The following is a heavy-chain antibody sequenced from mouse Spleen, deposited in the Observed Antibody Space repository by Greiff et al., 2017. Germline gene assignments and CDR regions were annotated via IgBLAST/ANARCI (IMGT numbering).Heavy chain of an antibody. V-gene: IGHV5-17*02. CDR2: ISSGSSTI. CDR3: ARDKGV. Sequence: EVKLMESGGGLVQPGGSRKLSCAASGFTFSSFGMHWVRQAPEKGLEWVAYISSGSSTIYYADTVKGRFTISRDNPKNTLFLQMTSLRSEDTAMYYCARDKGVWGAGTTVTVSS. CDR1: GFTFSSFG. J-gene: IGHJ1*01. D-gene: IGHD1-3*01.